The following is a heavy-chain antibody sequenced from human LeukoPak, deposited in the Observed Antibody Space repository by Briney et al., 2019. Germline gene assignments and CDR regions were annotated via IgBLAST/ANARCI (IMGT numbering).Heavy chain of an antibody. J-gene: IGHJ4*02. CDR3: ARDKTVVVPAAIFRYMDY. V-gene: IGHV1-69*04. CDR1: GGTFSSYA. CDR2: IIPILGIA. Sequence: GSSVKVSCKASGGTFSSYAISWVRQAPGQGLEWMGRIIPILGIANYAQKFQGRVTITADKSTSTAYMELSSLRSEDTAVYYCARDKTVVVPAAIFRYMDYWGQGTLVTVSS. D-gene: IGHD2-2*01.